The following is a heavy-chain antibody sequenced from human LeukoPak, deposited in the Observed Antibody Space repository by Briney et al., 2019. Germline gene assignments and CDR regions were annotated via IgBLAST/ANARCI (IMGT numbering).Heavy chain of an antibody. V-gene: IGHV4-59*01. CDR3: ARVVAAAGHYYFDY. CDR2: IYYSGST. D-gene: IGHD6-13*01. CDR1: GGSISSYY. J-gene: IGHJ4*02. Sequence: SETLSLTCTVSGGSISSYYWSWIRQPPGKGLGWIGYIYYSGSTNYNPSLKSRVTISVDTSKNQFSLKLSSVTAADTAVYYCARVVAAAGHYYFDYWGQGTLVTVSS.